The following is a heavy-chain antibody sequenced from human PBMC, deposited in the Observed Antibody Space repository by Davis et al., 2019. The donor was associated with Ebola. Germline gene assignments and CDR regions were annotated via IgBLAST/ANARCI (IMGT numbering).Heavy chain of an antibody. Sequence: PSETLSLTCTVSGGSISSGSYYWSWIRQPAGKGLEWIGHIYTSGSTNYNPSLKSRVTISVDTSKNQFSLKLSSVTAADTAVYYCASREGLLDAFDIWGQGTMVTVSS. V-gene: IGHV4-61*09. D-gene: IGHD3-3*01. CDR3: ASREGLLDAFDI. J-gene: IGHJ3*02. CDR1: GGSISSGSYY. CDR2: IYTSGST.